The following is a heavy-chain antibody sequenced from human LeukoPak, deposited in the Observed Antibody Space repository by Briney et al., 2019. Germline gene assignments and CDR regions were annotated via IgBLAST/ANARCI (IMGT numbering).Heavy chain of an antibody. D-gene: IGHD3-10*01. Sequence: GALRLSCAASGFTFSTYDMNWVRQAPGKGLEWLSAISGRSDYIYYADSVKGRFTVSRDNAENSLYLQMSSLRAEDTAVYYCAREIYGSGTHPFDYWGQGTLVTVSS. CDR1: GFTFSTYD. CDR3: AREIYGSGTHPFDY. CDR2: ISGRSDYI. J-gene: IGHJ4*02. V-gene: IGHV3-21*01.